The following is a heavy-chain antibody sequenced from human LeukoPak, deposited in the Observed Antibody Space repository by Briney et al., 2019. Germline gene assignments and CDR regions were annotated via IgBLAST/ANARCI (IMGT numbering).Heavy chain of an antibody. Sequence: FSSGSTSSHLSLKSRVTISVDTSRTQLSLKLDSVTDTDTAVYYCVRDGRFDSACFDSWGPGILVTVSS. J-gene: IGHJ4*02. CDR2: FSSGST. V-gene: IGHV4-39*07. CDR3: VRDGRFDSACFDS. D-gene: IGHD6-19*01.